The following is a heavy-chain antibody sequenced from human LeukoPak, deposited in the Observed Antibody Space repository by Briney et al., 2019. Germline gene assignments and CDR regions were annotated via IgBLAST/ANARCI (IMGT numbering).Heavy chain of an antibody. Sequence: SETLSLTCTVSGGSISSYYWSWIRQPPGKGLEWIGYIYYSGSTNYNPSLKSRVTISVDTSKNQFSLKLSSVTAADTAVYYCARFPPPEWSLILDIWGQGTMVTVSS. CDR3: ARFPPPEWSLILDI. J-gene: IGHJ3*02. V-gene: IGHV4-59*01. CDR2: IYYSGST. D-gene: IGHD3-3*01. CDR1: GGSISSYY.